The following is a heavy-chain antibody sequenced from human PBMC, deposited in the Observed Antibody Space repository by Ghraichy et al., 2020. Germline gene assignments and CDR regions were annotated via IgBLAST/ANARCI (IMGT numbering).Heavy chain of an antibody. CDR1: GYSISSGYY. Sequence: SETLSLTCTVSGYSISSGYYWGWIRQPPGKGLEWIGSIYHSGSTYYNPSLKSRVTISVDTSKNQFSLKLSSVTAADTAVYYCARGYDYYDSSGLFFDYWGQGTLVTVSS. CDR2: IYHSGST. CDR3: ARGYDYYDSSGLFFDY. V-gene: IGHV4-38-2*02. J-gene: IGHJ4*02. D-gene: IGHD3-22*01.